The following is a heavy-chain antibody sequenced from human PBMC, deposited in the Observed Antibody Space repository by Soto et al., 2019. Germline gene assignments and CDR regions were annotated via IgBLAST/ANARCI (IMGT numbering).Heavy chain of an antibody. CDR1: GDSMSTYY. D-gene: IGHD3-9*01. CDR2: ISATGTT. CDR3: ARDQSGAAGF. Sequence: LSLTCTVSGDSMSTYYWNWIRQSAEKGLEWIGRISATGTTTYIPSLKSRITLSVDTSKNEFSLNLKFVTAADTAVYFCARDQSGAAGFWGQGTMVTVSS. J-gene: IGHJ3*01. V-gene: IGHV4-4*07.